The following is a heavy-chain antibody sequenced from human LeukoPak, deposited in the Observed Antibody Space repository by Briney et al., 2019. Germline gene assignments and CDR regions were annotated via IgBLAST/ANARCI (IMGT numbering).Heavy chain of an antibody. Sequence: GGSLRLSCAASGFTFSSYWMSWVRQAPGKGLEWVANIKQDGSEKYYVDSVKGRFTISRDNAKNSLYLQMNSLRAEDTAVYYCARDLGYGSGSSVFDYWGQGTLVTVSS. CDR2: IKQDGSEK. CDR1: GFTFSSYW. D-gene: IGHD3-10*01. CDR3: ARDLGYGSGSSVFDY. V-gene: IGHV3-7*01. J-gene: IGHJ4*02.